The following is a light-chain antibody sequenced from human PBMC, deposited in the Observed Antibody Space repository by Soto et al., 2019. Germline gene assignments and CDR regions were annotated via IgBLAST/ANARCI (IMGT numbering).Light chain of an antibody. V-gene: IGLV1-44*01. Sequence: QSVLTQPPSASGTPGQRVTISCSGSSSNIGSNTVNWYQQLPGTAPKLLIYSNSQRPSGVPDRFSGSKSGTSASLAFSGLQSEDEADYYCAAWDDSLNGYVFGTGTKVTVL. CDR1: SSNIGSNT. J-gene: IGLJ1*01. CDR3: AAWDDSLNGYV. CDR2: SNS.